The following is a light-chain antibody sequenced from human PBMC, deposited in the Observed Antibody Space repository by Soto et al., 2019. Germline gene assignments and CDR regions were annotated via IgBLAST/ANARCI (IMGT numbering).Light chain of an antibody. CDR1: QSIDTW. J-gene: IGKJ1*01. V-gene: IGKV1-5*03. Sequence: DIQMTQSPSTLSASVGDRVTITCRASQSIDTWLAWHHPTHGPVPMLLISKAPSLAGGVPSRFSGSRSGTEFTLTTSSLQPDDSATYYCQQYDNYSTFGQGTKVDIK. CDR2: KAP. CDR3: QQYDNYST.